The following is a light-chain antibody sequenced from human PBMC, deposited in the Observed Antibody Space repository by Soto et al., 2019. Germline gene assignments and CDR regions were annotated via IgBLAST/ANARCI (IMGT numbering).Light chain of an antibody. CDR3: CSYAGSSSLV. J-gene: IGLJ2*01. Sequence: QSVLTQPASVSGSPGQSITISCTGTSGDVGVYNLVSWYQQHPGKAPKLMIFEVSKRPSGVSDRFSGSKSGNTASLTISGLQAEDEADYYCCSYAGSSSLVFGGGTKLTVL. CDR1: SGDVGVYNL. V-gene: IGLV2-23*02. CDR2: EVS.